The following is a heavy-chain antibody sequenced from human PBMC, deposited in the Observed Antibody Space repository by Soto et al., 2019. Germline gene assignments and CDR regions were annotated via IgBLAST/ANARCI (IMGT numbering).Heavy chain of an antibody. V-gene: IGHV3-74*01. J-gene: IGHJ1*01. CDR1: AITRNRYW. Sequence: GGLPSLCKPAAAITRNRYWVHWIRPDIGKRLVWVSRINPESTTFTYADSVTGRFTISRDSAKNTLYLQMNGLSAEDTAFYFCATAHGPFEAEYFPYWVQRTLVTVSS. CDR3: ATAHGPFEAEYFPY. CDR2: INPESTTF.